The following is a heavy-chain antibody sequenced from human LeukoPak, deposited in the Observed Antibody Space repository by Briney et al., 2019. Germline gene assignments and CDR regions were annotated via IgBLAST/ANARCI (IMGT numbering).Heavy chain of an antibody. CDR2: IYYSGST. Sequence: PSETLSLTCTVSGGSISSYYWSWIRQPPGKGLEWIGYIYYSGSTNYNPSLKSRVTTSVDTSKNQFSLKLSSVTAADTAVYYCARIESHYDILTGYYPTHFDYWGQGTLVTVSS. CDR3: ARIESHYDILTGYYPTHFDY. J-gene: IGHJ4*02. V-gene: IGHV4-59*01. CDR1: GGSISSYY. D-gene: IGHD3-9*01.